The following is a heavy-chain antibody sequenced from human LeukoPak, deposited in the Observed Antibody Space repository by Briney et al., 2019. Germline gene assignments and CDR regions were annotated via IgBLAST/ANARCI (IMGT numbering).Heavy chain of an antibody. D-gene: IGHD3-9*01. J-gene: IGHJ4*02. CDR2: INHSGST. V-gene: IGHV4-34*01. Sequence: PSETLSLTCAVYGGSFSGDYWSWIRQPPGKGLEWIGEINHSGSTNYNPSLKSRVTISVDTSKNQFSLKLSSVTAADTAVYYCARGQSAGLRYFDWLSSNFDYWGQGTLVTVSS. CDR1: GGSFSGDY. CDR3: ARGQSAGLRYFDWLSSNFDY.